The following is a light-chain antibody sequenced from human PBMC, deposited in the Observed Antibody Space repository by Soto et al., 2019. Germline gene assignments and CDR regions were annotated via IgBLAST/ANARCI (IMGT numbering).Light chain of an antibody. CDR2: DNN. V-gene: IGLV1-51*01. CDR3: GTWDSSLSAV. CDR1: SSNIGNNY. Sequence: QSALTQPPSVSAAPGQKVTISCSGGSSNIGNNYVSWYQQLPGTAPKLLIYDNNKRPSGIPDRFSGSKSGTSATLGITGLQTGDEADYYCGTWDSSLSAVFGGGTKLTVL. J-gene: IGLJ2*01.